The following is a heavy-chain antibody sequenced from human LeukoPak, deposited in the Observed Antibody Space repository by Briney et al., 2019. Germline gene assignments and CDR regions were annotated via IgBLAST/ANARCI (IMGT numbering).Heavy chain of an antibody. Sequence: SETLSLTCSVSDDSITMYYWTWIRQPPGKGLEWIGYIYYSGRTNYSPSLKSRVTISVDTSKNQFSLKLSSVTAADTAVYYCARGWKYRNGYTVTELGSGYFDYWGQGTLVTVSS. CDR3: ARGWKYRNGYTVTELGSGYFDY. CDR1: DDSITMYY. J-gene: IGHJ4*02. D-gene: IGHD5-18*01. CDR2: IYYSGRT. V-gene: IGHV4-59*01.